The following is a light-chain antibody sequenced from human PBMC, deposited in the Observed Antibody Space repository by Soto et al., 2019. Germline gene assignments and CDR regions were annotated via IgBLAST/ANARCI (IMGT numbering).Light chain of an antibody. CDR1: QNINNY. CDR3: QQSNIMAT. Sequence: DIPMTQSPSSLSASVGDRVTITCQASQNINNYLNWYQQKPGKAPKLLIYAASRLQPGVPSRFSGSGSGTDFTLTITTLQPEDFATYFCQQSNIMATFGQGTRLEIK. V-gene: IGKV1-39*01. J-gene: IGKJ5*01. CDR2: AAS.